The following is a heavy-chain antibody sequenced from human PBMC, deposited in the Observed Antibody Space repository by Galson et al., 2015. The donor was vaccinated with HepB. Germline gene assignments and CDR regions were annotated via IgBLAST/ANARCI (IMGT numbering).Heavy chain of an antibody. CDR2: ISSSGSTI. J-gene: IGHJ4*02. D-gene: IGHD5-18*01. V-gene: IGHV3-11*01. CDR1: GFTFSDYY. CDR3: ASHNGYSYGYIDY. Sequence: SLRLSCAASGFTFSDYYMSWLRQAPGKGLEWVSYISSSGSTIYYADSVKGRFTISRDNAKNSLYLQMNSLRAEDTAVYYCASHNGYSYGYIDYWGQGTLVTVSS.